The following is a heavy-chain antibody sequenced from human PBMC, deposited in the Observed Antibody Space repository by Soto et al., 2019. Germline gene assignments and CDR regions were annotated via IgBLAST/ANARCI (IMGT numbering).Heavy chain of an antibody. V-gene: IGHV4-39*01. D-gene: IGHD5-12*01. CDR2: ISYSGTT. J-gene: IGHJ5*02. CDR1: SGSISSSSYY. CDR3: ARGRGGVVATENWLDP. Sequence: PSETLSLTCTVSSGSISSSSYYWGWIRQSPGKGLEWIGTISYSGTTYYNPSLKSRVTISVDTSKNQFSLNLSSVTAADTAVYYCARGRGGVVATENWLDPWGQGTLVTVSS.